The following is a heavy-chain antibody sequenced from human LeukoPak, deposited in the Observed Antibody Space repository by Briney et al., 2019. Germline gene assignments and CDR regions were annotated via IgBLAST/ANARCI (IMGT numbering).Heavy chain of an antibody. CDR2: ISSSSSYI. CDR3: ARDDLAVAGMGLD. J-gene: IGHJ4*02. D-gene: IGHD6-19*01. CDR1: GFTFSSYS. Sequence: GGSLRLSCAASGFTFSSYSMNWVRQAPGKGLEWVSSISSSSSYIYYADSVKGRFTVSRDNAKNSLYLQMNSLRAEDTAVYYCARDDLAVAGMGLDWGQGTLVTVSS. V-gene: IGHV3-21*01.